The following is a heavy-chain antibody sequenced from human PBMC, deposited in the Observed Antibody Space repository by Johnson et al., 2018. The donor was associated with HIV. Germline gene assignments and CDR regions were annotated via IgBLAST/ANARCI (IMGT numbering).Heavy chain of an antibody. CDR3: AKLSDNDGFDI. J-gene: IGHJ3*02. Sequence: VQLVESGGGLVQPGRSLRLSCAASGFTFDDYAMHWVRQAPGKGLEWVSAIGTAGDTYYPGSVKGRFTISRENAQNSLYLQMNSLRAEDTAVYYCAKLSDNDGFDIWGQGTMVAVSS. V-gene: IGHV3-13*01. CDR2: IGTAGDT. CDR1: GFTFDDYA. D-gene: IGHD6-25*01.